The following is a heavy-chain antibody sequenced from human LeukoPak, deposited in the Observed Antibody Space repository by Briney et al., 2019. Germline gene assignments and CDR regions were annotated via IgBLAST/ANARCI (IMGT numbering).Heavy chain of an antibody. V-gene: IGHV3-53*01. CDR3: VRDSRRVNWFDP. J-gene: IGHJ5*02. CDR2: IYSGGST. CDR1: GFTVSSNY. Sequence: PGGSLRLSCAASGFTVSSNYMSWVRQAPGKGLEWVSVIYSGGSTYYADSVKGRFTISRDNSKSTLYIQMNSLRAEDTAVYYCVRDSRRVNWFDPWGQGTLVTVSS.